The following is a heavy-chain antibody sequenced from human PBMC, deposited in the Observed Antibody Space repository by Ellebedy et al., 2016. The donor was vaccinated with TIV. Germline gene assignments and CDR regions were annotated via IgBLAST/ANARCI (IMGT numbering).Heavy chain of an antibody. V-gene: IGHV3-23*01. CDR3: ARGCGGDCFPPRDY. CDR1: GFTFSNYA. CDR2: ISSSGSRT. J-gene: IGHJ4*02. Sequence: GESLKISCVVSGFTFSNYAMNWVRQAPGKGLERVSGISSSGSRTDYADSVKGRFTISRDNSKNTLFLQMNSLKVEDTAAYYCARGCGGDCFPPRDYWGQGTLVTVSS. D-gene: IGHD2-21*02.